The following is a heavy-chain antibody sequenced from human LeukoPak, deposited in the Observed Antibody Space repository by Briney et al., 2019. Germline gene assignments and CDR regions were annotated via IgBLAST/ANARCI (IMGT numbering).Heavy chain of an antibody. CDR3: AGERRYLKS. J-gene: IGHJ4*02. Sequence: SETLSLTCTVSGASISSGGYYWSWICQHPGKGLEWIGYIYYSGSTYYNPSLKSRVTISVDTSKNQFSLKLGSVPAADTAVYYCAGERRYLKSWGQGTLVTVSS. V-gene: IGHV4-31*03. CDR2: IYYSGST. D-gene: IGHD3-10*01. CDR1: GASISSGGYY.